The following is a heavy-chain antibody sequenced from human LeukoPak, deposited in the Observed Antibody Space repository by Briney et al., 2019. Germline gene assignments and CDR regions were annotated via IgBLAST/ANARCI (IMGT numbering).Heavy chain of an antibody. CDR3: ATRAWGAAAGIPHY. J-gene: IGHJ4*02. Sequence: ASVKVSCKASGYTFTSYDINWVRQATGQGLEWMGWMNPNSGNTGYAQKFQGRVTMTRNTSISTAYMELSSLRSEDTAVYYCATRAWGAAAGIPHYWGQGTLVTVSS. D-gene: IGHD6-13*01. CDR2: MNPNSGNT. V-gene: IGHV1-8*01. CDR1: GYTFTSYD.